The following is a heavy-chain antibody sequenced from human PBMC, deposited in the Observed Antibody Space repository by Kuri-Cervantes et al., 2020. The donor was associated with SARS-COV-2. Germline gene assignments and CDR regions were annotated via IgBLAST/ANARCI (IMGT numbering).Heavy chain of an antibody. Sequence: GESLKISCEVSGFLFSASAIHWVRQASGKGLEWVGRVRGKANNYATAYAASVKGRFTISRDDSKNMAYLQMHSLKTEDTAVYYCTETPFPWGEGSEMWGQGTTVTVSS. D-gene: IGHD3-16*01. J-gene: IGHJ6*02. CDR3: TETPFPWGEGSEM. CDR1: GFLFSASA. CDR2: VRGKANNYAT. V-gene: IGHV3-73*01.